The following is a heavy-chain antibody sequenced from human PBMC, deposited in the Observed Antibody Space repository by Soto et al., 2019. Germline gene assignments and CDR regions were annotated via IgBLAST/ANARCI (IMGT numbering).Heavy chain of an antibody. CDR1: GGTFSSYT. D-gene: IGHD4-17*01. Sequence: QVQLVQSGAEVKKPGSSEKVSCKASGGTFSSYTNSWVRQAPGQGLECMGRIIPILGIANYAQKFQGRVTITADKSTSTAYMALSSLRSADTAVYYCARGLRLWFDPWGQGTLVTVSS. CDR3: ARGLRLWFDP. CDR2: IIPILGIA. J-gene: IGHJ5*02. V-gene: IGHV1-69*02.